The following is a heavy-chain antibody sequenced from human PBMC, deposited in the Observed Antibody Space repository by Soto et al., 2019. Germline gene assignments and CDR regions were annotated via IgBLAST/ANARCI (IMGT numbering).Heavy chain of an antibody. J-gene: IGHJ3*02. D-gene: IGHD6-6*01. Sequence: PSETLSLTCGVSGYSISSDNWWVWIRQPPGKGLEWIGEINHSGSTNYNPSLKSRVTISVDTSKNQFSLKLSSVTAADTAVYYCARGYGPYSSSPGGAFDIWGQGTMVTVSS. V-gene: IGHV4-28*03. CDR1: GYSISSDNW. CDR2: INHSGST. CDR3: ARGYGPYSSSPGGAFDI.